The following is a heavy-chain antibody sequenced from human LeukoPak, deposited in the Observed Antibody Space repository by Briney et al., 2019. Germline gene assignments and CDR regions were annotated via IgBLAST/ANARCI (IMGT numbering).Heavy chain of an antibody. CDR2: INRRGHT. Sequence: GGSLRLSCAASGFTFDRFTIHWVRQTPGKGLEWVSLINRRGHTFYADSVKGRFTISRDNSRNSVFLQMNSLRPEDTALYHCAKEVDCPSDCLFFHSWGQGTLVTVTS. CDR3: AKEVDCPSDCLFFHS. D-gene: IGHD2-21*02. J-gene: IGHJ4*02. CDR1: GFTFDRFT. V-gene: IGHV3-43*01.